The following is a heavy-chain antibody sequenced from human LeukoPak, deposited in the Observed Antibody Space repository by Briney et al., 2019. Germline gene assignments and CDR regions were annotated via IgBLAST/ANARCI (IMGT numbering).Heavy chain of an antibody. CDR2: IYPTGTT. Sequence: SETLSLTCTVSGGSINSYYWGWVRQPAGKGLEWIGRIYPTGTTNYSLPLKSRLTMSLDTSKNQFSLKLRSVTAAATAVYYCGRQGYTASYYFVDYWSQGTLVTVSS. V-gene: IGHV4-4*07. CDR1: GGSINSYY. D-gene: IGHD3-10*01. CDR3: GRQGYTASYYFVDY. J-gene: IGHJ4*02.